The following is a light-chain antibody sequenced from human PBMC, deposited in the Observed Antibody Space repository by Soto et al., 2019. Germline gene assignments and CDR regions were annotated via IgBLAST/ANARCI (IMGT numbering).Light chain of an antibody. Sequence: QSALTQPASVSGSPGQSITISCTGTTSDVGGYNYVSWYLQHPGKAPKLMIYEVSNRLSGVSNRFSGSKSANTASLTISGLQAEDEADYYCTSYTSSGTVLFGGGTKLTVL. V-gene: IGLV2-14*01. J-gene: IGLJ2*01. CDR3: TSYTSSGTVL. CDR1: TSDVGGYNY. CDR2: EVS.